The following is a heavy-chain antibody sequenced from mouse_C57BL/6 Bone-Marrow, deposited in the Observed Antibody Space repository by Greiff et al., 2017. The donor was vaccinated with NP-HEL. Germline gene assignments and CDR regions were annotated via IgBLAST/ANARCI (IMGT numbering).Heavy chain of an antibody. CDR1: GYTFTSYW. CDR3: ARDGSSPFDY. CDR2: IDPSDSYT. Sequence: QVQLQQPGAELVRPGTSVKLSCKASGYTFTSYWMHWVKQRPGQGLEWIGVIDPSDSYTNYNQKFKGKATLTVDTSSSTAYMQLISLTSEDSAVYYCARDGSSPFDYWGQGTTLTVSS. V-gene: IGHV1-59*01. J-gene: IGHJ2*01. D-gene: IGHD1-1*01.